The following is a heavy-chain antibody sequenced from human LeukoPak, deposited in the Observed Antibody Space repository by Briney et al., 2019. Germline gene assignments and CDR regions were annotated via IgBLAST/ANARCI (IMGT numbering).Heavy chain of an antibody. CDR3: ASLGWFDP. Sequence: GASVKVSCKASGYTFTGYYMHWVRQAPGQGLEWMGRIIPILGIANYAQKFQGRVTITADKSTSTAYMELSSLRSEDTAVYYCASLGWFDPWGQGTLVTVSS. V-gene: IGHV1-69*02. J-gene: IGHJ5*02. CDR2: IIPILGIA. CDR1: GYTFTGYY.